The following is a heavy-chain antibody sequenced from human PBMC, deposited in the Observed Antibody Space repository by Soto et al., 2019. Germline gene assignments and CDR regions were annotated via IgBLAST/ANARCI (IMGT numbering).Heavy chain of an antibody. J-gene: IGHJ3*02. CDR2: IIPILGIA. CDR3: AVCSGGSCYSDAFDI. V-gene: IGHV1-69*02. D-gene: IGHD2-15*01. CDR1: GGTFSSYT. Sequence: SVKVSCKSSGGTFSSYTISWVRQAPGQGLEWMGRIIPILGIANYAQKFQGRVTITADKSTSTAYMELSSLRSEDTAVYYCAVCSGGSCYSDAFDIWGQGTMVTVSS.